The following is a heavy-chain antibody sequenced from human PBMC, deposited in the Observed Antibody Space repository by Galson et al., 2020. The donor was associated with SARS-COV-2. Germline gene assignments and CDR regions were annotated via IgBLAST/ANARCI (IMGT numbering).Heavy chain of an antibody. CDR3: ARRGGYSVNDVAH. J-gene: IGHJ5*02. CDR2: IYPSGST. Sequence: SETLSLTCAVSGDSISTSNWWAWVRQPPGKGLEWIGEIYPSGSTNYNPSLKSRLTISVDTSKNHFSLRLRSLTAADTAVYYCARRGGYSVNDVAHWGQGTLVTVSS. V-gene: IGHV4-4*02. CDR1: GDSISTSNW. D-gene: IGHD5-12*01.